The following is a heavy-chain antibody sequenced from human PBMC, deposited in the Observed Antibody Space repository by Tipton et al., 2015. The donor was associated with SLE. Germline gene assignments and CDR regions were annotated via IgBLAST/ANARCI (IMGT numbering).Heavy chain of an antibody. CDR2: ISYSGKT. CDR3: ARHYDTPSRFLEWFWVGFDD. Sequence: TLSLTCTVSGGSISSRSHYWAWIRQPPKKGLEWIGTISYSGKTYYTPSLQSRVTVSVDTSKNHLTLKLDSVTAADTAMYYCARHYDTPSRFLEWFWVGFDDWGQGTLVTVSS. V-gene: IGHV4-39*06. CDR1: GGSISSRSHY. J-gene: IGHJ4*02. D-gene: IGHD3-3*01.